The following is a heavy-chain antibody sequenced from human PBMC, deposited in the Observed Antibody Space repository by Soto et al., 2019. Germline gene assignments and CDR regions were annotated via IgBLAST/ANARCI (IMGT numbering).Heavy chain of an antibody. CDR3: TTEGPGYCSGGSCQAFDY. D-gene: IGHD2-15*01. Sequence: PVGSLRLSCAASGFTFSYARMSWVRQAPGKGLEWVGRIKSKTDGETTDYAAPVKGRFTISRDDSKNTLYLQMNSLKTEDTAVYYCTTEGPGYCSGGSCQAFDYWGPGTLVTVSS. J-gene: IGHJ4*02. CDR1: GFTFSYAR. V-gene: IGHV3-15*01. CDR2: IKSKTDGETT.